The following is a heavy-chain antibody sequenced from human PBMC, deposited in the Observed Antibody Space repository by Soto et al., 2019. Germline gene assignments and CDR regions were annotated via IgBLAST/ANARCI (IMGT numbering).Heavy chain of an antibody. J-gene: IGHJ4*02. CDR1: GGPITSSSYY. CDR2: IYYSGRS. D-gene: IGHD4-17*01. V-gene: IGHV4-39*01. CDR3: ARQRTTVVTQAYFDH. Sequence: SETLSLTCTVSGGPITSSSYYWGWIRQPPGKGLEWIGGIYYSGRSYYNPSLKSRVTMSVDTSKNQFSLTLNSVTAADAAVYYCARQRTTVVTQAYFDHWGQGTLVTVSS.